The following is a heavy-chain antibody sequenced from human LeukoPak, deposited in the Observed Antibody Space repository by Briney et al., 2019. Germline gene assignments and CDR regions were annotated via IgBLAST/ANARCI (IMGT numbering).Heavy chain of an antibody. CDR2: IYYSGST. CDR3: ASRCGGNSDSCWFDP. Sequence: SETLSLTCTVSGGSISSYYWSWIRQPPGKGLEWIGYIYYSGSTNYNPSLKSRVTISVDTSKNQFSLKLSSVNAADTAVYYCASRCGGNSDSCWFDPWGQGTLVTVSS. CDR1: GGSISSYY. D-gene: IGHD4-23*01. V-gene: IGHV4-59*12. J-gene: IGHJ5*02.